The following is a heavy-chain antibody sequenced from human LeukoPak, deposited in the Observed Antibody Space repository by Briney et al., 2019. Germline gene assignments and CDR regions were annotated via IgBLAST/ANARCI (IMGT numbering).Heavy chain of an antibody. J-gene: IGHJ4*02. V-gene: IGHV3-30*03. CDR3: ARAVTNYDILTGYYMDYFDY. CDR2: ISYDGNNK. D-gene: IGHD3-9*01. Sequence: GRSLRPSCAASGFTFSSYGMHWVRQAPGKGLEWVAVISYDGNNKYYAESVKGRFTISRDNAKNSLYLQMNSLRAEDTAVYYCARAVTNYDILTGYYMDYFDYWGQGTLVTVSS. CDR1: GFTFSSYG.